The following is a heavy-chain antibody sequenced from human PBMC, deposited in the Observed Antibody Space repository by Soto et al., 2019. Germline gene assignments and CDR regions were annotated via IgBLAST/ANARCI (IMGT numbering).Heavy chain of an antibody. CDR3: ARDLAYCRSGTCYREWFDP. CDR1: GYTFTTHG. J-gene: IGHJ5*02. CDR2: VRGDNGHT. Sequence: QVQLVQSGAEVKKPGASVKVSCKASGYTFTTHGISWVRQVPGQGLEWMGWVRGDNGHTNYARSLQGRVTMTTDTSTNTAYMELRSLRSDDTAVYYCARDLAYCRSGTCYREWFDPWGQGTLVTVSS. D-gene: IGHD2-15*01. V-gene: IGHV1-18*01.